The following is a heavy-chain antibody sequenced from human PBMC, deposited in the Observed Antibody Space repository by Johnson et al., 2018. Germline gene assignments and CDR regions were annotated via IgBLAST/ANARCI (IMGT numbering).Heavy chain of an antibody. V-gene: IGHV3-30*03. CDR2: VSYDGSKK. CDR3: ARGKGSGLRSGSQDTFDI. D-gene: IGHD1-26*01. Sequence: QVQLQESGGGEVEPGRSPRLSCAASGFISNNYDIHWVRQAPGEGLEWVSLVSYDGSKKHVADSVKGRFTISRDNSKNMLYLQMNSLKVEDMAVYYCARGKGSGLRSGSQDTFDIWGQGTMVTVSS. CDR1: GFISNNYD. J-gene: IGHJ3*02.